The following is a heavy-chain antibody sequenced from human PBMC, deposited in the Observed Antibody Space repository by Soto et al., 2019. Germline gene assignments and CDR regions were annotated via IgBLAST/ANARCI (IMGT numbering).Heavy chain of an antibody. Sequence: GGSLRLSCAASGFTFSSYGMHWVRQAPGKGLEWVAVISYDGSNKYYADSVKGRFTISRDNSKNTLYLQMNSLRAEDTAVYYCAKLRYYDSSGPYYYYGMDVWGQGTTVTVS. D-gene: IGHD3-22*01. CDR3: AKLRYYDSSGPYYYYGMDV. CDR1: GFTFSSYG. V-gene: IGHV3-30*18. J-gene: IGHJ6*02. CDR2: ISYDGSNK.